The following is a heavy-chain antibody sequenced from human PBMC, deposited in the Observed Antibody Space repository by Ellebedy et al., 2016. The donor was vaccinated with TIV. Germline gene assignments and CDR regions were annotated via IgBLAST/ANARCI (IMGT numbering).Heavy chain of an antibody. V-gene: IGHV3-13*01. D-gene: IGHD4/OR15-4a*01. J-gene: IGHJ2*01. Sequence: PGGSLRLSCAASGFRFSIYDMYWVRQAPGRGLEWVAASSSGGDSYYADSVRGRFTISRDYAKSSLFLQMATLRAGDTAVYFWVRGAKQPHNCFFEVWGRGTLVTVSS. CDR3: VRGAKQPHNCFFEV. CDR2: SSSGGDS. CDR1: GFRFSIYD.